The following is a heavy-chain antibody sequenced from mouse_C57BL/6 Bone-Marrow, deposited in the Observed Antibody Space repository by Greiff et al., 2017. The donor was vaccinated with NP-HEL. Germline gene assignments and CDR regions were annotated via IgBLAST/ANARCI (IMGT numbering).Heavy chain of an antibody. Sequence: EVKLQESGPELVKPGASVKIPCKASGYTFTDYNMDWVKQSHGKSLEWIGDINPNNGGTIYNQKFKGKATLTVDKSSSTAYMELRSLTSEDTAVYYYARRVISTVVAHWYFDVWGTGTTVTVSS. CDR2: INPNNGGT. J-gene: IGHJ1*03. CDR1: GYTFTDYN. CDR3: ARRVISTVVAHWYFDV. D-gene: IGHD1-1*01. V-gene: IGHV1-18*01.